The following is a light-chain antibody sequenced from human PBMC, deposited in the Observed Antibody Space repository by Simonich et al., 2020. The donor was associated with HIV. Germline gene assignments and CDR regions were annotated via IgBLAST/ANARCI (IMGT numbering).Light chain of an antibody. Sequence: SYELTQPPSVSVSLGQTASITCSGDKLEDKYACWYQQKPGQSPVLVIYQDNKRPSGIPERFSGSNSGNTATLTISGTQAMDEADYYCQAWDSSTWVFGGGTKLTVL. CDR3: QAWDSSTWV. CDR2: QDN. J-gene: IGLJ3*02. CDR1: KLEDKY. V-gene: IGLV3-1*01.